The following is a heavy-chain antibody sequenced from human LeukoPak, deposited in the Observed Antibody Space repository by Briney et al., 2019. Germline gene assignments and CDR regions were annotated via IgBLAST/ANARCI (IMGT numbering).Heavy chain of an antibody. V-gene: IGHV4-39*01. CDR2: IYYSGST. J-gene: IGHJ4*02. CDR3: ARAYDFWSGYHFTYDY. CDR1: GGSISSSSYY. Sequence: TSSATLSLTCTVSGGSISSSSYYWGWIGQPPGKGLEWIGSIYYSGSTYYNPSLKSRVTISVDTSKNQFSLKLSSVTAADTAVYYCARAYDFWSGYHFTYDYWGQGTLVTVSS. D-gene: IGHD3-3*01.